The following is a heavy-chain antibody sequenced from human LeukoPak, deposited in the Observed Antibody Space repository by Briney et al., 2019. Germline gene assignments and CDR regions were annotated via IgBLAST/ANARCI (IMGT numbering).Heavy chain of an antibody. CDR1: GGSISNYY. Sequence: SETLSLTCVVSGGSISNYYGSWIRQSLGKGLEWIGYIYNIESNNYNPSLRSRVTMSADTSKNQFSLKLTSVTAADTAVYSCARDRGGYLESYFDYWGPGTLVTVSS. CDR2: IYNIESN. CDR3: ARDRGGYLESYFDY. D-gene: IGHD3-22*01. V-gene: IGHV4-59*01. J-gene: IGHJ4*02.